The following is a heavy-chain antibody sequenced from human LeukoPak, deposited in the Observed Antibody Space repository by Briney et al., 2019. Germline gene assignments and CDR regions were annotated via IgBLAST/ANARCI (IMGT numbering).Heavy chain of an antibody. D-gene: IGHD3-22*01. V-gene: IGHV1-8*01. J-gene: IGHJ4*02. CDR3: ARGKWASYYDSSGYPGGSY. Sequence: ASVKVSCKASGYTFTSYDINWVRQATGQGLEWMGWKNPNSGNTGYAQKFQGRVTMTRNTSISTAYMELSSLRSEDTAVYYCARGKWASYYDSSGYPGGSYWGQGTLVTVSS. CDR1: GYTFTSYD. CDR2: KNPNSGNT.